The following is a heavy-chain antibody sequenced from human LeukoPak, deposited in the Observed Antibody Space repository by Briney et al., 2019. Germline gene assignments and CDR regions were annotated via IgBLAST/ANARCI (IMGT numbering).Heavy chain of an antibody. Sequence: GGSLRLSCAASGFTFSSYGMHWVRQAPGKGLEWVAVISYDGSNKYYADSVKGRFTISRDNSKNTLYLQMNSLRAEDTAVYYCASGSGSLGTPFDYWGQGTLVTVSS. D-gene: IGHD3-10*01. CDR1: GFTFSSYG. CDR2: ISYDGSNK. J-gene: IGHJ4*02. CDR3: ASGSGSLGTPFDY. V-gene: IGHV3-30*03.